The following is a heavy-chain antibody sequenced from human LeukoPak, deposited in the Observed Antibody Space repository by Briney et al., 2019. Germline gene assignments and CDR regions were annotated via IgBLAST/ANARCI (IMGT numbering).Heavy chain of an antibody. Sequence: PGGSLRLSCAASGFTFSSYGMSWVRQAPGKGLGWVSSISSSSSYIYYADSVKGRFTISRDNAKNSLYLQLNSLRAEDTAVYYCARGYCSTTTCYFPWGQGTLVTVSS. D-gene: IGHD2-2*01. CDR3: ARGYCSTTTCYFP. V-gene: IGHV3-21*01. CDR2: ISSSSSYI. CDR1: GFTFSSYG. J-gene: IGHJ5*02.